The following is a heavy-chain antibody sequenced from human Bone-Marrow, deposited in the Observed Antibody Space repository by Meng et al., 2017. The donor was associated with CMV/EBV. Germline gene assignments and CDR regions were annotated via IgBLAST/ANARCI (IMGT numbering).Heavy chain of an antibody. CDR2: IDWEDDK. J-gene: IGHJ6*02. V-gene: IGHV2-70*20. Sequence: SGPTLVKPTQTLTLTCTFSGFSLSTSGMSVSWVRQPPGKALEWLALIDWEDDKYYTTSLKTRLTISKDTSKNQVALTMTNMDPVDTATYYCARIQYQLLYSSYYSMDVWGQGTTVTVSS. CDR1: GFSLSTSGMS. D-gene: IGHD2-2*02. CDR3: ARIQYQLLYSSYYSMDV.